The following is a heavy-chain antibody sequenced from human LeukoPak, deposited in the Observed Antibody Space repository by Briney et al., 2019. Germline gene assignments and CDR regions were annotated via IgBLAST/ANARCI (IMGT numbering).Heavy chain of an antibody. CDR1: GYTFTSYY. D-gene: IGHD1/OR15-1a*01. Sequence: ASVKVSCKASGYTFTSYYMHWVRQAPGQGLEWMGIINPSGGSTSYAQKFQGRVTMIRDTSTSTVYMELSSLRSEDTAVYYCARDQQKYYFDYWGQGTLVTVSS. CDR2: INPSGGST. V-gene: IGHV1-46*01. CDR3: ARDQQKYYFDY. J-gene: IGHJ4*02.